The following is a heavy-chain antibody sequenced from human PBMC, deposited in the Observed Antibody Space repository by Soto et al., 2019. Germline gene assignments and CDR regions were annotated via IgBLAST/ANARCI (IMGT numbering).Heavy chain of an antibody. J-gene: IGHJ4*02. V-gene: IGHV3-30-3*02. CDR1: GFTFSSYA. CDR2: ISYDGSNK. CDR3: SKTGIVGATAFYY. Sequence: GGSLRLSCAASGFTFSSYAMHWVRQAPGKGLEWVAVISYDGSNKYYADSVKGRFTISRDNSKNTLYLQMNSLRAEDTAVYYCSKTGIVGATAFYYWGKGSLVPVSS. D-gene: IGHD1-26*01.